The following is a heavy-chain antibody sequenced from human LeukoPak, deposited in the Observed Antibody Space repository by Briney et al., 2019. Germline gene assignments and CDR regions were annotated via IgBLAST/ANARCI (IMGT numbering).Heavy chain of an antibody. CDR3: SYGSGSYYNGYYYGMDV. V-gene: IGHV1-18*01. CDR1: GYTFTSYG. Sequence: ASVKVSCKASGYTFTSYGISWVRQAPGQGLEWMGWISAYNGNTNYAQKLQGRVTMTTDTSTSTAYMELRSPRSDDTAVYYCSYGSGSYYNGYYYGMDVWGQGTTVTVSS. D-gene: IGHD3-10*01. J-gene: IGHJ6*02. CDR2: ISAYNGNT.